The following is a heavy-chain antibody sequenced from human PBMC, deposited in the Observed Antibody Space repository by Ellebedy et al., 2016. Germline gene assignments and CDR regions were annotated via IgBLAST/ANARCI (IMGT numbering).Heavy chain of an antibody. Sequence: SETLSLTXTVSGGSITGHYWSWIRQPAGKGLEWLGRIFTSGSTNYNPSLKSRVTMSVDTSRNQFSLKLDSVTAADTAVYYCSRDHESPDFWSVDSPQYYYYMDVWGKGTTVTVSS. V-gene: IGHV4-4*07. D-gene: IGHD3-3*01. CDR2: IFTSGST. CDR1: GGSITGHY. J-gene: IGHJ6*03. CDR3: SRDHESPDFWSVDSPQYYYYMDV.